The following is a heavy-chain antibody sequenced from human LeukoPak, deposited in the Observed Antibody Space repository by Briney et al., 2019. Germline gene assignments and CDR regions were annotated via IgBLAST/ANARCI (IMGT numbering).Heavy chain of an antibody. D-gene: IGHD6-13*01. CDR2: IYSGGST. Sequence: GGSLRLSCAASGFTVSSNYMSWVRQAPGKGLERASVIYSGGSTYYADSMKGRFTISRDNSKNTLYLQMNSLRAEETAVYCCARVLVGRDSIAAAGTRYNWFDPLGRGSLVSVCS. CDR1: GFTVSSNY. V-gene: IGHV3-53*01. J-gene: IGHJ5*02. CDR3: ARVLVGRDSIAAAGTRYNWFDP.